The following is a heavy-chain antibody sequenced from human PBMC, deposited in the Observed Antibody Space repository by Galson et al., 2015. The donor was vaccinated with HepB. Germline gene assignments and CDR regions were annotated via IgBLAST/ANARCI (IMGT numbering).Heavy chain of an antibody. V-gene: IGHV3-33*01. CDR1: GFTFSSYG. CDR2: IWYDGSNK. CDR3: ARDPGIAVAGTTADFDWYFDL. J-gene: IGHJ2*01. Sequence: SLRLSCAASGFTFSSYGMHWVRQAPGKGLEWVAVIWYDGSNKYYADSVKGRFTISRDNSKNTLYLQMNSLRAEDTAVYYCARDPGIAVAGTTADFDWYFDLWGRGTLVTVSS. D-gene: IGHD6-19*01.